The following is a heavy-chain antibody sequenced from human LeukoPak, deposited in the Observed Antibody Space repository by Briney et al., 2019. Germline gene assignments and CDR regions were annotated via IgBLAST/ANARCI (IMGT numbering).Heavy chain of an antibody. J-gene: IGHJ4*02. CDR1: GYSISSGYY. V-gene: IGHV4-38-2*01. CDR2: IYHSGST. CDR3: ARGGFFGSSGYD. Sequence: SETLSLTCAVSGYSISSGYYWGWIRQPPGKRLEWIGSIYHSGSTYYNPSLKSRVTISVDTSKNQFSLKLSSVTAADTAVYYCARGGFFGSSGYDWGQGTLVTVSS. D-gene: IGHD3-22*01.